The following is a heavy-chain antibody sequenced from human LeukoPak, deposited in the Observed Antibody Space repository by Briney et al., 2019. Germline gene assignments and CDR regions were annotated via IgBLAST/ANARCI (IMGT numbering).Heavy chain of an antibody. J-gene: IGHJ3*02. V-gene: IGHV1-69*05. D-gene: IGHD3-3*01. CDR1: GGTFSSYA. Sequence: SVTVSCKASGGTFSSYAISWVRRAPGQGLEGRGGIIPIFGTANYAQKFEGRVTITTDESTSTAYLELRSLRSEDTAVYSSARGRGGITIFGVVIETDAFAICGQGTMVTVSS. CDR2: IIPIFGTA. CDR3: ARGRGGITIFGVVIETDAFAI.